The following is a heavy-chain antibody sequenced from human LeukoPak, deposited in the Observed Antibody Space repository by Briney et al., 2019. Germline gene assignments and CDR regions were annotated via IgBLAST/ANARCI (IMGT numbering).Heavy chain of an antibody. D-gene: IGHD3-9*01. J-gene: IGHJ4*02. CDR1: GFTFSIYA. V-gene: IGHV3-64*04. CDR3: ASAGGDILTGYYGPDY. Sequence: GGSLRLSCSASGFTFSIYAMHWVRQAPGKGLESVSVIPSNGGSTYYADSVKGRFTISRDNSKNTLYLQMNSLRAEDTAVYYCASAGGDILTGYYGPDYWGQGTLVTVSS. CDR2: IPSNGGST.